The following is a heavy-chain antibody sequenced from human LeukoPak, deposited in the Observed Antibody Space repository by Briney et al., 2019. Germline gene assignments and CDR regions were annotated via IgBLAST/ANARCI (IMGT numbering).Heavy chain of an antibody. Sequence: GGSLRLSCAASGFTFSSYAMSWVRQAPGKGLVWVSRINSDGSSTSYADSVKGRFTISRDNAKNTLYLQMNSLRAEDTAVYYCARDSSPGWFDPWGQGTLVTVSS. V-gene: IGHV3-74*01. CDR1: GFTFSSYA. J-gene: IGHJ5*02. CDR3: ARDSSPGWFDP. CDR2: INSDGSST.